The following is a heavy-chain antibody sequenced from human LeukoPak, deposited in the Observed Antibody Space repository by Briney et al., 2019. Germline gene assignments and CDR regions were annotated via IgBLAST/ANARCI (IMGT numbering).Heavy chain of an antibody. V-gene: IGHV3-21*01. D-gene: IGHD5-18*01. J-gene: IGHJ4*02. CDR2: ISSSSSYI. CDR3: ARAGVQLWYYFDY. CDR1: GFTFSSYS. Sequence: GGSLGLSCAASGFTFSSYSMNWVRQAPGKGLEWVSSISSSSSYIYYADSVKGRFTISRDNAKNSLYLQMNSLRAEDTAVYYCARAGVQLWYYFDYWGQGTLVTVSS.